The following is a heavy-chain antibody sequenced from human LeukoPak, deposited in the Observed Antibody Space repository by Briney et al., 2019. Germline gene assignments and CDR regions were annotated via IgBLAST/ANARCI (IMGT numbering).Heavy chain of an antibody. CDR1: GFTFSSYS. J-gene: IGHJ3*02. CDR2: ISSSSSYI. CDR3: AREGRFLEWLPYHDAFDI. Sequence: GGSLRLSCAASGFTFSSYSMNGVRQAPGKGLEWVSSISSSSSYIYYADSVKGRFTISRDNAKNSLYLQMNSLRAEDTAVYYCAREGRFLEWLPYHDAFDIWGQGTMVTVSS. D-gene: IGHD3-3*01. V-gene: IGHV3-21*01.